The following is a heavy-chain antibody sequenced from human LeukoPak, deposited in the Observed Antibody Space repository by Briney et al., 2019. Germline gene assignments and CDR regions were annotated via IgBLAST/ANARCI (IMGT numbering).Heavy chain of an antibody. CDR1: GFTFDDYA. V-gene: IGHV3-9*01. Sequence: GGSLRLSCAASGFTFDDYAMHWVRQAPGKGLEWVSGISWNSGSIGYADSVKGRFTISRDNAKNSLYLQMNSLRAEDTALYYCAKDRHYHGSTDAFDIWGQGTMVTVSS. CDR3: AKDRHYHGSTDAFDI. D-gene: IGHD3-10*01. J-gene: IGHJ3*02. CDR2: ISWNSGSI.